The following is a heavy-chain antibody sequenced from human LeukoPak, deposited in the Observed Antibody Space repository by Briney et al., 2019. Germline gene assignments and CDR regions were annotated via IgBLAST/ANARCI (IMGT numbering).Heavy chain of an antibody. V-gene: IGHV3-66*01. J-gene: IGHJ4*02. CDR3: ARDHLFEPNYYDSSGYSN. CDR2: IYSGGST. CDR1: GFTVSSNY. Sequence: PGESLRLSCAASGFTVSSNYMSWVRQAPGKGLEWVSVIYSGGSTYYADSVRGRFTISRDNSKNTLYLQMNSLRAEDTAVYYCARDHLFEPNYYDSSGYSNWGQGTLVTVSS. D-gene: IGHD3-22*01.